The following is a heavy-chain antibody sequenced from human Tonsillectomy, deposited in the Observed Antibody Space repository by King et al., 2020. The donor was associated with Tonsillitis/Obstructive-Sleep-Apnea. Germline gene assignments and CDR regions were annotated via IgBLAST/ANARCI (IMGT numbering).Heavy chain of an antibody. CDR1: GFTFSSYW. D-gene: IGHD7-27*01. J-gene: IGHJ6*03. Sequence: DVQLVEFGGGLVQPGGSLRLSCAASGFTFSSYWMHWVRQAPGKGLGWVSRISNDGISTSYADSVKGRFTISRDNARNTLYLQMNSLRAEDTGVYYCAREGTGDEFYYYFYMDVWGKGTTVTVSS. CDR2: ISNDGIST. CDR3: AREGTGDEFYYYFYMDV. V-gene: IGHV3-74*01.